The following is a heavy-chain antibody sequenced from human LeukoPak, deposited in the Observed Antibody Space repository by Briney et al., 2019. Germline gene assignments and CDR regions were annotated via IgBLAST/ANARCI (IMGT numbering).Heavy chain of an antibody. D-gene: IGHD3-22*01. Sequence: GRSLRLSCAASGFTFDDYAMHWVRQAPGKGLEWVSGISWNSGSIGYADSVKGRFTISRDNAKNSLYLQMNSLRAEDTALYYSASDYDSSGYPRYGMDVWGQGTTVTVSS. J-gene: IGHJ6*02. CDR1: GFTFDDYA. V-gene: IGHV3-9*01. CDR3: ASDYDSSGYPRYGMDV. CDR2: ISWNSGSI.